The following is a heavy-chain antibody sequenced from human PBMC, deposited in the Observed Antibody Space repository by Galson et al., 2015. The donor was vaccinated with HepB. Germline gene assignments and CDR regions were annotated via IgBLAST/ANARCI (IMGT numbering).Heavy chain of an antibody. CDR1: GFTFSSHW. D-gene: IGHD4-17*01. CDR3: VRGGTVTTRVAFDI. CDR2: IRKDGTEK. Sequence: SLRLSCAVSGFTFSSHWMSWVRQAPGKGLEWVANIRKDGTEKYYVDSVKGRFTISRDNTANSLSLLMNSLTADDTAVYYCVRGGTVTTRVAFDIWGQGTKVPVSS. V-gene: IGHV3-7*03. J-gene: IGHJ3*02.